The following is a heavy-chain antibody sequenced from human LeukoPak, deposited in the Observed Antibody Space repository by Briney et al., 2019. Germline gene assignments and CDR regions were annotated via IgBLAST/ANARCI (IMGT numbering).Heavy chain of an antibody. CDR3: ARDSYSSGLGSF. J-gene: IGHJ4*02. CDR2: INPNSGGT. D-gene: IGHD3-22*01. V-gene: IGHV1-2*02. CDR1: GYTFTGYY. Sequence: ASLKVSCKAPGYTFTGYYMHWVRQAPGQGLEWMGWINPNSGGTNYAQKFQGRVTMTRDTSISTAYMELSRLRSDDTAVYYCARDSYSSGLGSFWGQGTLVTVSS.